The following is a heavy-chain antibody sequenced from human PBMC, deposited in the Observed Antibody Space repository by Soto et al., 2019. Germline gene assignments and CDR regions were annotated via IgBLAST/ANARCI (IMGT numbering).Heavy chain of an antibody. CDR2: VKSDGST. V-gene: IGHV3-74*01. J-gene: IGHJ3*01. Sequence: EVQLVESGGDLVQPGGSLRLSCAASGFTFSSYWTHWVRQAPGKGLVWVSRVKSDGSTYYADSVKGRFTISRDNAKNTLYLQMNSLTVEDTAVYYCARGIRGHYGSDVWGQGTMVTVSS. D-gene: IGHD5-12*01. CDR1: GFTFSSYW. CDR3: ARGIRGHYGSDV.